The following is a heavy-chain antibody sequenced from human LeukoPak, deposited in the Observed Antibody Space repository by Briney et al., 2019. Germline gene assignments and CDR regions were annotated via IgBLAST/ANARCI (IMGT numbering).Heavy chain of an antibody. CDR1: GYTFTGYY. J-gene: IGHJ5*02. CDR2: INPNSGGT. CDR3: ARAGYCSGGSCYDWFDP. V-gene: IGHV1-2*04. D-gene: IGHD2-15*01. Sequence: ASVTVSCKASGYTFTGYYMHWVRQAPGQGLEWMGWINPNSGGTNYAQKFQGWVTMTRDTSISTAYMGLSRLRSDDTAVYYCARAGYCSGGSCYDWFDPWGQGTLVTVSS.